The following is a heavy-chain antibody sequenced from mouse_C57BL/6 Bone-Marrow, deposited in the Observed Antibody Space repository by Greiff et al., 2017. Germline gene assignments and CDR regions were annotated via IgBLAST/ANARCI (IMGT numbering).Heavy chain of an antibody. CDR3: ASSFLYYGVFAY. V-gene: IGHV5-4*03. CDR2: ISDGGSYT. J-gene: IGHJ3*01. Sequence: EVKLMESGGGLVKPGGSLKLSCAASGFTFSSYAMSWVRQTPEKRLEWVATISDGGSYTYYPDNVKGRFTISRDNAKNNLYLQMSHLKSEDTAMYYCASSFLYYGVFAYWGQGTLVTVSA. CDR1: GFTFSSYA. D-gene: IGHD2-1*01.